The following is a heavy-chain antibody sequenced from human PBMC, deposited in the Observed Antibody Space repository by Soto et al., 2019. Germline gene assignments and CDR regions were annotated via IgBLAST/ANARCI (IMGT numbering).Heavy chain of an antibody. V-gene: IGHV1-8*01. CDR1: GYTFTSYD. CDR3: RKTPPMDGGNSWFDP. Sequence: QVQLVQSGAEVKKPGASVKVSCKASGYTFTSYDINWVRQATGQGLEWMGWMNPNSGNTGYAQKFQGRVTMTRNTPLGTAYRGRAVWRSEDTPGFYWRKTPPMDGGNSWFDPWGQGTLVTVSS. J-gene: IGHJ5*02. CDR2: MNPNSGNT.